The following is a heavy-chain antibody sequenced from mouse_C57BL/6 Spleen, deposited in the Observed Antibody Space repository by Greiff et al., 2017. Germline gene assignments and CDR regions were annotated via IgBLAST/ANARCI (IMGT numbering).Heavy chain of an antibody. CDR3: ARDWRLEAMDY. J-gene: IGHJ4*01. V-gene: IGHV3-6*01. CDR2: ISYDGSN. CDR1: GYSITSGYY. Sequence: EVQLQESGPGLVKPSQSLSLTCSVTGYSITSGYYWNWIRQFPGNKLEWMGYISYDGSNNSNPSLKNRISITRDTSKNQFFLKLNSVTTEDTATYYCARDWRLEAMDYWGQGASVTVSS. D-gene: IGHD2-2*01.